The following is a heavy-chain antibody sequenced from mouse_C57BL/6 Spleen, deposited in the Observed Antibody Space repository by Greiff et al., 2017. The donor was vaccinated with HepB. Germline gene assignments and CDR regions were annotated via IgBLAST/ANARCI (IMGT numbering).Heavy chain of an antibody. J-gene: IGHJ3*01. V-gene: IGHV1-55*01. D-gene: IGHD2-4*01. CDR3: ARWGYDYAWFAY. Sequence: VQLQQSGAELVKPGASVKMSCKASGYTFTSYWITWVKQRPGQGLEWIGDIYPGSGSTNYNEKFKSKATLTVDTSSSTAYMQLSSLTSEDSAVYYCARWGYDYAWFAYWGQGTLVTVAA. CDR2: IYPGSGST. CDR1: GYTFTSYW.